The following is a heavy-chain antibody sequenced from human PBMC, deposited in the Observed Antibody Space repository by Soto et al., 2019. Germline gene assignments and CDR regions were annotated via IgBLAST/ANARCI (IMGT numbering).Heavy chain of an antibody. V-gene: IGHV1-18*01. D-gene: IGHD2-2*01. Sequence: QVQLVQSGAEVKEPGASVRVSCKASGYTFTSYGFSWVRQAPGQGLEWVAWISANSGDTNSAQKFQGRVTLTPDTPTRTAYMDLRSLTSDDTAVYYCARDFRDSCRGTSCIYFDYWGQGTLVTVSS. CDR2: ISANSGDT. J-gene: IGHJ4*02. CDR3: ARDFRDSCRGTSCIYFDY. CDR1: GYTFTSYG.